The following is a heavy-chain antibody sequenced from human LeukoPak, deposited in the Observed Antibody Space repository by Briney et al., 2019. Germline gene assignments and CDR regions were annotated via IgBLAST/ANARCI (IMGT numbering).Heavy chain of an antibody. V-gene: IGHV4-39*01. CDR1: GGSISSSTYY. J-gene: IGHJ5*02. D-gene: IGHD3-3*01. Sequence: SETLSLTCTVSGGSISSSTYYWGWIRQPPGKGLEWIGTIYYRGSTYYNPSLKSRVTISVDTSKNQFSLKLTSVTAADTAVYYCARLGRTYYDFWSGPWGQGTPVTVSS. CDR2: IYYRGST. CDR3: ARLGRTYYDFWSGP.